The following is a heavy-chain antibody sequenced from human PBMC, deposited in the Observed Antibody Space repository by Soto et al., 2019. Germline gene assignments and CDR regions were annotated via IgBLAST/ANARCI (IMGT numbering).Heavy chain of an antibody. Sequence: QVQLVESGGGVVQPGRSLRLSYAASGFTFSSYGMHWVRQAPGKGLEWVAVIWYDGSNKYYADSVKGRFTISRDNSKNTLYLQMNSLRAEDTAVYYCAREGGGARGFDYWGQGTLVTVSS. CDR1: GFTFSSYG. CDR3: AREGGGARGFDY. J-gene: IGHJ4*02. V-gene: IGHV3-33*01. CDR2: IWYDGSNK. D-gene: IGHD1-26*01.